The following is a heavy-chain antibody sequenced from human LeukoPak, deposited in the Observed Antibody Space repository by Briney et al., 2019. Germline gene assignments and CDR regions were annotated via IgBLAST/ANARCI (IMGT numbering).Heavy chain of an antibody. CDR2: ISWNSGSI. J-gene: IGHJ4*02. Sequence: GGSLRLSCAASGFTFDDYAMHWVRQAPGKGLEWVSGISWNSGSIGYADSVKGRFTISRDNAKNSLYLQMSSLRAEDTAVYYCARKGELERRRNWDCWGQGTLVTVSS. V-gene: IGHV3-9*01. CDR3: ARKGELERRRNWDC. CDR1: GFTFDDYA. D-gene: IGHD1-1*01.